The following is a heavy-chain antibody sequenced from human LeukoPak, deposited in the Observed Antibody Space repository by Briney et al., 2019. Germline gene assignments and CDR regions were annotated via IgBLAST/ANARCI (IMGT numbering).Heavy chain of an antibody. V-gene: IGHV4-34*01. CDR1: GGSFSGYY. D-gene: IGHD3-22*01. CDR3: ARVGAYYDRLHAFDI. CDR2: INHSGST. Sequence: SETLSLTYAVYGGSFSGYYWSWIRQPPGKGLEWIGEINHSGSTNYNPSLKSRVTISVDTSKNQFSLKLSSVTAADTAVYYCARVGAYYDRLHAFDIWGQGTMVTVSS. J-gene: IGHJ3*02.